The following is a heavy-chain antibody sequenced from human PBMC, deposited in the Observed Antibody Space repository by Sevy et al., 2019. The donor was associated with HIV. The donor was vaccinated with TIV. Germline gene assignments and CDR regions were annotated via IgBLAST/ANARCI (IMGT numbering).Heavy chain of an antibody. CDR1: GVSISSGAYS. Sequence: LLQLPETLSLTCAVSGVSISSGAYSWNWIRQPPGKGLEWIGYIYHTGNTYYNPSLKSRITISLDRSKNQFSLRLSSVTAADTAVYFCARDGGTMTTPGSFDIWGQGTMVTVSS. CDR3: ARDGGTMTTPGSFDI. J-gene: IGHJ3*02. V-gene: IGHV4-30-2*01. CDR2: IYHTGNT. D-gene: IGHD4-17*01.